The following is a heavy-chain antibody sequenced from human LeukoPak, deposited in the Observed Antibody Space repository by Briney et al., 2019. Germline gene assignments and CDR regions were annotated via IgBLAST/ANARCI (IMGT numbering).Heavy chain of an antibody. CDR2: IYHSGST. CDR1: GGSISSSNW. V-gene: IGHV4-4*02. Sequence: PSGTLSLTCAVSGGSISSSNWWRWVRQPPGKGLEWIGEIYHSGSTNYNPSLKSRVTISVDKSKNQFSLKLSSVTAADTAVYYCASPSNIYGDALGYWGQGTLVTVSS. CDR3: ASPSNIYGDALGY. D-gene: IGHD4-17*01. J-gene: IGHJ4*02.